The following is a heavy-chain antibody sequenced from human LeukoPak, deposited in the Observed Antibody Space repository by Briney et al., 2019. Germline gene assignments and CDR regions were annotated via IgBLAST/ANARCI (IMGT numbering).Heavy chain of an antibody. CDR3: AIPVYDSSGYYYGWFDP. V-gene: IGHV1-69*05. J-gene: IGHJ5*02. CDR1: GGTFSSYA. Sequence: SVKVSCKASGGTFSSYAISWVRQAPGQGLEWMGGIVPIFGTANYAQKFQGRVTITTDESTSTAYMELSSLRSDDTAVYYCAIPVYDSSGYYYGWFDPWGQGTLVIVSS. CDR2: IVPIFGTA. D-gene: IGHD3-22*01.